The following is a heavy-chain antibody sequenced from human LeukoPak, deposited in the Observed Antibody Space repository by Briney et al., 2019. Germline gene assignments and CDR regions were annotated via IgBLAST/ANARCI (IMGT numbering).Heavy chain of an antibody. CDR1: GYSISSGYY. CDR2: VYHTGTT. V-gene: IGHV4-38-2*02. J-gene: IGHJ4*02. Sequence: SETLSLTCNVSGYSISSGYYWGWIRQSPGKGLEWIGTVYHTGTTYYSPFLKSRLAISLDTSTNRFSLKLTSVTATDTAVYYCASAHYEATGLGYYFKFWGQGTLVSVSS. CDR3: ASAHYEATGLGYYFKF. D-gene: IGHD2-8*02.